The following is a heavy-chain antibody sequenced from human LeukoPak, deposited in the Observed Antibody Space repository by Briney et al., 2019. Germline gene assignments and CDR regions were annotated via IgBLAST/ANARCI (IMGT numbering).Heavy chain of an antibody. V-gene: IGHV3-21*01. D-gene: IGHD1-26*01. CDR2: ISSRSTYV. CDR1: GFTFSSNG. CDR3: ARDSYSYYAMDV. J-gene: IGHJ6*02. Sequence: GGSLRLSCAASGFTFSSNGMNWVRQAPGKGLEWVSSISSRSTYVHYADSVKGRFTISRDNAKNSLYLQMNSLRAEDTAVFYCARDSYSYYAMDVWGQGTTVTVSS.